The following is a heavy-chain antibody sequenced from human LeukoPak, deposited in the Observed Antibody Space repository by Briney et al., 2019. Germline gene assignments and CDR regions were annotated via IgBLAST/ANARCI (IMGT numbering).Heavy chain of an antibody. V-gene: IGHV4-59*08. CDR3: AAGGSWGGFDY. J-gene: IGHJ4*02. CDR1: GGSISDYY. Sequence: PSETLSLTCTVSGGSISDYYWGWIRQPPGKGLEWIAYIYYSGSANYNPSLQSRVTVSVDTSKNQFSLKLSSVTAADTAVYYCAAGGSWGGFDYWGQGTLVTVSS. D-gene: IGHD1-26*01. CDR2: IYYSGSA.